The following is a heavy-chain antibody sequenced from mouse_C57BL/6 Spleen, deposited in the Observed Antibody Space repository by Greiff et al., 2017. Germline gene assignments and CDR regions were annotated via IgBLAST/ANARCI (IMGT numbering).Heavy chain of an antibody. D-gene: IGHD2-5*01. V-gene: IGHV1-55*01. CDR3: ARSYYSNYAIDY. J-gene: IGHJ4*01. CDR2: IYPGSGST. Sequence: QVQLQQPGAELVKPGASVKMSCKASGYTFTSYWITWVKQRPGQGLEWIGDIYPGSGSTNYNEKFKSKATLAVDKSSSTAYMQRSSLTSEDSAVYYCARSYYSNYAIDYWGQGTSFTVSS. CDR1: GYTFTSYW.